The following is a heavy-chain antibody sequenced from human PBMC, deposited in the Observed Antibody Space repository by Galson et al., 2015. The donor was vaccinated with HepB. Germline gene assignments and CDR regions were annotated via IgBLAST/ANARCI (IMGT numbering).Heavy chain of an antibody. J-gene: IGHJ4*02. Sequence: SLRLSCAASGLTFSSYTMNWVRQAPGKGLEWVSSISGSYTIYYADSVKGRFTISRDNAKNSLYLQMNSLRDEDTAVYYCARRSSGNSFDYWGRGTLVTVSS. CDR1: GLTFSSYT. D-gene: IGHD1-26*01. V-gene: IGHV3-48*02. CDR3: ARRSSGNSFDY. CDR2: ISGSYTI.